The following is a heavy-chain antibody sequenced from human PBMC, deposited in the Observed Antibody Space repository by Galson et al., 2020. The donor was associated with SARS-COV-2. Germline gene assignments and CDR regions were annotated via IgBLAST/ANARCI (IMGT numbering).Heavy chain of an antibody. CDR2: VFTSGTT. J-gene: IGHJ4*02. CDR1: GDSITNGNYY. Sequence: SETLSLTCTVSGDSITNGNYYWSWIRQPGGKGLEWIGRVFTSGTTNYNPSLRSRVTISIDTSKNQFSLKLTSVTAADTAVYFCARGGYTYSWYYFDYWGQGSLVTVSS. D-gene: IGHD5-18*01. CDR3: ARGGYTYSWYYFDY. V-gene: IGHV4-61*02.